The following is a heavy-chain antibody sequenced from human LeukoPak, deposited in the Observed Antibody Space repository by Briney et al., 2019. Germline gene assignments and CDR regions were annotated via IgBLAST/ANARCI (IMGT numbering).Heavy chain of an antibody. D-gene: IGHD3-9*01. J-gene: IGHJ5*02. Sequence: PSETLSLTCTVSGGSISSSSYYWGWIRQPPGKGLEWIGSIYYSGSTYYNPSLKSRVTISVDTSKNQFSLKLSSVTAADTAVYYCARDLDDYDILTGYQYNWFDPWGQGTLVTASS. CDR1: GGSISSSSYY. CDR3: ARDLDDYDILTGYQYNWFDP. CDR2: IYYSGST. V-gene: IGHV4-39*07.